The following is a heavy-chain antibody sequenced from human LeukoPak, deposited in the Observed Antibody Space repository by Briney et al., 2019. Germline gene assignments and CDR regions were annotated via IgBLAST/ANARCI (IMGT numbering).Heavy chain of an antibody. CDR1: GYGFTSYW. J-gene: IGHJ5*02. D-gene: IGHD3-16*01. CDR3: AIFDFLFGEIDNWFDP. CDR2: IYPGDSDT. Sequence: GESLKISCKGSGYGFTSYWIGWVRQMPGKGLEWMGIIYPGDSDTRYSPSFQGQVTISVDKSISTAYLQWSSLKVSDTAIYYCAIFDFLFGEIDNWFDPWGQGTQVTVSS. V-gene: IGHV5-51*01.